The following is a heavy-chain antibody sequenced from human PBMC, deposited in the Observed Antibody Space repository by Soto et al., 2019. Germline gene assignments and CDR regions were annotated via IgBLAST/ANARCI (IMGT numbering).Heavy chain of an antibody. V-gene: IGHV3-23*01. D-gene: IGHD4-17*01. J-gene: IGHJ4*02. CDR2: ITDNGGRT. Sequence: EVQLLESGGGSVQAGGSLRLSCAASGFTFSRDGMSWVRQAPGKGLEWVSLITDNGGRTYYADSVKGRFTISRDNTKNMLFLQMNSLRDEDTAVYCCAKERATTTAFDYWGQGALVTVSS. CDR3: AKERATTTAFDY. CDR1: GFTFSRDG.